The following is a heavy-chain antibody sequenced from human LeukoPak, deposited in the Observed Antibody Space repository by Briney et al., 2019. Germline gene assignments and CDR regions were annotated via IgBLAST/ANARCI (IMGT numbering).Heavy chain of an antibody. J-gene: IGHJ4*02. V-gene: IGHV1-46*01. CDR2: INPSGGST. D-gene: IGHD6-19*01. CDR1: GYTFTSYY. Sequence: ASVKVSCKASGYTFTSYYMHWVRQAPGQGLEWMGIINPSGGSTSYAQKFQGRVTMTRDMSTSTVYMELRSLRFDDTAVYYCARRPPRGWSNDYWGQGTLVTVSS. CDR3: ARRPPRGWSNDY.